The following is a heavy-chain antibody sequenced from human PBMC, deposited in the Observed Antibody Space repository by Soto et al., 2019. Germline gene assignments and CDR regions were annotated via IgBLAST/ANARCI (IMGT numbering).Heavy chain of an antibody. J-gene: IGHJ6*03. D-gene: IGHD1-26*01. Sequence: SSETLSLTCTVSGGFISSYYWSWFRQPPGKGLVWIGYMYFSGTTNYNPSLKSRVTISVDTSKNKFSLKLSSVTAADTAVYFCGRCPVGSEYRHYFYMDVWGKGTTVTVSS. CDR2: MYFSGTT. V-gene: IGHV4-59*01. CDR1: GGFISSYY. CDR3: GRCPVGSEYRHYFYMDV.